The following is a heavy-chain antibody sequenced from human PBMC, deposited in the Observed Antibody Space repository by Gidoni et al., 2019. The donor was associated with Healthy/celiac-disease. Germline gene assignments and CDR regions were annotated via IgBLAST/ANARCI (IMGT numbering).Heavy chain of an antibody. V-gene: IGHV1-69*01. J-gene: IGHJ4*02. CDR1: GGTFSSYA. Sequence: QVQLVQSGAEVKKPGSSVKVSCKASGGTFSSYAISWVRQAPGQGLEWMGGIIPIFGTANDAQKFQGRVTITADESTSTAYMELSSLRSEDTAVYYCATHCSSTSCYTHFDYWGQGTLVTVSS. CDR3: ATHCSSTSCYTHFDY. D-gene: IGHD2-2*02. CDR2: IIPIFGTA.